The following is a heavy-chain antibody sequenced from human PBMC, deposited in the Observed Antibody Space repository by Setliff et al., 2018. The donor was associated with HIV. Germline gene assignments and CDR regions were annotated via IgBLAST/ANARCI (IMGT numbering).Heavy chain of an antibody. J-gene: IGHJ4*02. CDR1: GDSINSGNYY. CDR3: ATSPAGEILGSRPFYFDY. D-gene: IGHD3-10*01. Sequence: SETLSLTCTVSGDSINSGNYYWSWIRQHPGKGLEWIGYIYYSGSTYYSPSLKSRVTISEDTSKSQFSLKMRSVTAADTAVYYCATSPAGEILGSRPFYFDYWGQGTQVTVSS. CDR2: IYYSGST. V-gene: IGHV4-31*03.